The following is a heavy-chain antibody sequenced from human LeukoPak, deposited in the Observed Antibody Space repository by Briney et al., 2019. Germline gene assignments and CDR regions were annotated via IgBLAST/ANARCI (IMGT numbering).Heavy chain of an antibody. J-gene: IGHJ3*02. CDR2: ISGSGGST. Sequence: GGSLRLSCAASGLTFSNYAMSWVRQAPGKGLEWVSSISGSGGSTHYADSVKGRFTISRDNSKSTTYLQVNSLRAEDTAVYYCAKGSTYFFGSGTSDDAFDIWGQGTMVTVSS. D-gene: IGHD3-10*01. CDR3: AKGSTYFFGSGTSDDAFDI. CDR1: GLTFSNYA. V-gene: IGHV3-23*01.